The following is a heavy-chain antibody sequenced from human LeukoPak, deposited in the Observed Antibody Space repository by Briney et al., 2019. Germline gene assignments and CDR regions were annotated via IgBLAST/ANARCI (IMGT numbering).Heavy chain of an antibody. CDR2: ISYDGSNK. V-gene: IGHV3-30-3*01. Sequence: PGGSLRLSCAASGFTFSSYAMHWVRQAPGKGLEWVAVISYDGSNKYYADSVKGRFTISRDNSKNTLYLQMNSLRAEDTAVYYCARGRPFTFGGYYFDYWGQGTLVTVSS. D-gene: IGHD3-16*01. CDR3: ARGRPFTFGGYYFDY. J-gene: IGHJ4*02. CDR1: GFTFSSYA.